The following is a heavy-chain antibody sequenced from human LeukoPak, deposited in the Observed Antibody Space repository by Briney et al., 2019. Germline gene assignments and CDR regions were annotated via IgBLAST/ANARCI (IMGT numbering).Heavy chain of an antibody. CDR2: ISYDGSNK. V-gene: IGHV3-30*04. Sequence: GGSLRLSCAASGFTFSNNAMHWVRQAPGKGLEWVAVISYDGSNKYYADSVKGRFTISRDNSKNTLYLQMNSLRAEDTAVYYCARETIQLWFNIDYWGQGTLVTVSS. CDR1: GFTFSNNA. CDR3: ARETIQLWFNIDY. D-gene: IGHD5-18*01. J-gene: IGHJ4*02.